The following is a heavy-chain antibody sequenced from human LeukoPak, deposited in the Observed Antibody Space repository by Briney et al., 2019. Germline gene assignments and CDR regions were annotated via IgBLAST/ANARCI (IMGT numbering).Heavy chain of an antibody. J-gene: IGHJ6*02. CDR2: INPNSGVT. Sequence: APVKVSCKASGYTFTGYYMHWVRQAPGQGLEWMGWINPNSGVTNYARKFQGWVTMTRDTSISTAYMELSRLRSDDTAVYYCARGIAAAGIDYYYYYGMDVWGQGTTVTVSS. CDR3: ARGIAAAGIDYYYYYGMDV. V-gene: IGHV1-2*04. CDR1: GYTFTGYY. D-gene: IGHD6-13*01.